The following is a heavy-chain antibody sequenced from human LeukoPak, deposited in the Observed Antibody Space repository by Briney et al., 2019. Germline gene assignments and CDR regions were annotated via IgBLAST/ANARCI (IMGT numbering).Heavy chain of an antibody. J-gene: IGHJ4*02. Sequence: SETLSLTCTVSGGSISSYYWSWIRQPPGKGLEWIGYIYYSGSTNYNPSLESRVTISVDTSKNQFSLKLSSVTAADTAVYYCARETTQSSTSSFDYWGQGTLVTVSS. V-gene: IGHV4-59*01. CDR2: IYYSGST. CDR3: ARETTQSSTSSFDY. CDR1: GGSISSYY. D-gene: IGHD2-2*01.